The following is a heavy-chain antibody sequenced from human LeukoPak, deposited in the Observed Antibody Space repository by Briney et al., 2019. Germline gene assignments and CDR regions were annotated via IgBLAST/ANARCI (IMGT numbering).Heavy chain of an antibody. Sequence: GGSLRLSCAASGLTFSNAWMSWGRQAPGKGLEWVGRIKSKTDGGTTDYAAPVKGRFTISRDDSKNTLYLQMNSLKTEDTAVYYCTTDQFIYYDSSGYFYKTEYFQHWGQGTLVTVSS. CDR2: IKSKTDGGTT. CDR1: GLTFSNAW. J-gene: IGHJ1*01. V-gene: IGHV3-15*01. D-gene: IGHD3-22*01. CDR3: TTDQFIYYDSSGYFYKTEYFQH.